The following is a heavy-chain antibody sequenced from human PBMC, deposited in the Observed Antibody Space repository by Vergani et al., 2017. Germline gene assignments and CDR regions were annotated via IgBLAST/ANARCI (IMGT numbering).Heavy chain of an antibody. CDR2: IHHSGST. CDR1: GGSFSGHY. Sequence: QVQLQQWGAGLLKPSETLSLTCAVYGGSFSGHYWSWIRQPPGKGLEWIGEIHHSGSTNYNPSLKSRVTISVDTSKNQFSLKLSSVTAAATAVYYCARVLKYRSSSGVGQWGYYDCYYFMDVWGEGTTVTVSS. V-gene: IGHV4-34*01. CDR3: ARVLKYRSSSGVGQWGYYDCYYFMDV. D-gene: IGHD6-6*01. J-gene: IGHJ6*03.